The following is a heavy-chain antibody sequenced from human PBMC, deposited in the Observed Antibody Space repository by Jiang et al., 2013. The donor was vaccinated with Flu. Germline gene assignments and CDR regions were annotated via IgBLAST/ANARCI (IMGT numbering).Heavy chain of an antibody. Sequence: GLVKPSETLSLTCTVSGDSISSSSYYWGWIRQPPGKGLEWIGTIFYSGSTYYNPSLKSRVTISVDTSKNQFSLDLSSVTAADTAVYYCAGPRGDTRFDYWGQGTLVTVSS. D-gene: IGHD5-18*01. J-gene: IGHJ4*02. CDR1: GDSISSSSYY. CDR3: AGPRGDTRFDY. V-gene: IGHV4-39*01. CDR2: IFYSGST.